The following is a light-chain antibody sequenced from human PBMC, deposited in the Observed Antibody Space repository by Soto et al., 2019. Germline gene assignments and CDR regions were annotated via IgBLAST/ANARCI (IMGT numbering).Light chain of an antibody. V-gene: IGLV2-14*01. CDR3: SSYTRSSTRYV. Sequence: QSALTQPASVSGSPGQSITISCTGTSSDVGAYNYVSWYQQHPGRAPKLMIYDVTNRPSGVSNRFSGSKSGNTASLTISGLRAEDEADYYCSSYTRSSTRYVFRTGTKVTVL. J-gene: IGLJ1*01. CDR2: DVT. CDR1: SSDVGAYNY.